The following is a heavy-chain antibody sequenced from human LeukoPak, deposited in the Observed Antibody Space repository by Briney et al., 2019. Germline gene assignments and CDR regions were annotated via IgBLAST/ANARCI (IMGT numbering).Heavy chain of an antibody. CDR1: GGSFSGYY. V-gene: IGHV4-34*01. D-gene: IGHD3-10*01. Sequence: SETLSLTCAVYGGSFSGYYWSWIRQPPGKGLEWIGEINHSGSTNYNPSLKSRVTISVDTSKNQLSLKLSSVTAADTAVYYCATTPYYGSDYWGQGTLVTVSS. J-gene: IGHJ4*02. CDR2: INHSGST. CDR3: ATTPYYGSDY.